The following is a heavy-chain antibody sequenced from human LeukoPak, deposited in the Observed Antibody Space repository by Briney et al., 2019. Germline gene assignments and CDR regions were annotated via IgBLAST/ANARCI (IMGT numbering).Heavy chain of an antibody. J-gene: IGHJ6*03. CDR2: IYTSRST. CDR1: GGSISSVRYY. V-gene: IGHV4-61*02. D-gene: IGHD5/OR15-5a*01. Sequence: SQTLSLTCTVSGGSISSVRYYWGWIRHPAGKGLEWIGRIYTSRSTHHNPSLKSRVTITVATSQIPFSLELSALTAPHRATYYSARDSLLRSAMGSYYMEVCGNGTTVSVSS. CDR3: ARDSLLRSAMGSYYMEV.